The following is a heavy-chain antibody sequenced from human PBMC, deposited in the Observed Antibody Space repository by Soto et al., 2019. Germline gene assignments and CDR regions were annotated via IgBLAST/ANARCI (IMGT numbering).Heavy chain of an antibody. CDR1: GGSISSSSYY. J-gene: IGHJ6*03. D-gene: IGHD2-2*01. CDR2: IYYSGST. CDR3: ARSPRRSSTSCERELYYYYYMDV. Sequence: QLQLQESGPGMVKPSETLSLTCTVSGGSISSSSYYWGWIRQPPGKGLEWIGSIYYSGSTYYNPSLKRRVTISVDTSKNQFSLKLSSVTAADTAVYYCARSPRRSSTSCERELYYYYYMDVWGKGTTVTVSS. V-gene: IGHV4-39*01.